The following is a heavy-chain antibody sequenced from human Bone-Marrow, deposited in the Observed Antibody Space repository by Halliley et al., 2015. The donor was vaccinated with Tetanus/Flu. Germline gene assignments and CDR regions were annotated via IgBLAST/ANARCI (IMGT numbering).Heavy chain of an antibody. J-gene: IGHJ4*02. CDR3: ASGYCSSTSCFYYFAY. D-gene: IGHD2-2*01. CDR2: IESKTDGGTT. CDR1: GFTFSNAW. V-gene: IGHV3-15*04. Sequence: SLRLSCAASGFTFSNAWMNWVRQAPGKGLEWVGRIESKTDGGTTDYAAPVKGRFTISRDDSKNTLYMQMNSLKTEDTAVYYCASGYCSSTSCFYYFAYWGQGTLVTVSS.